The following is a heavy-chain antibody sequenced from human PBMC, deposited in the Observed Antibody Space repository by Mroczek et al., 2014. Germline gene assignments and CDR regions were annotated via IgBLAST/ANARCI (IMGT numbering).Heavy chain of an antibody. CDR1: GFTFSSYG. J-gene: IGHJ5*02. CDR2: ISGSGGVT. V-gene: IGHV3-23*04. Sequence: VQLVQSGGGVVQPGRSLRLSCAASGFTFSSYGMHWVRQAPGKGLEWVAVISGSGGVTSYADSVKGRFTISRDNSKNTVYVQMNSLRAEDTAVYYCAKAGGSGSYYGRSGVAYWFDPWGQGTLVTVSS. CDR3: AKAGGSGSYYGRSGVAYWFDP. D-gene: IGHD3-10*01.